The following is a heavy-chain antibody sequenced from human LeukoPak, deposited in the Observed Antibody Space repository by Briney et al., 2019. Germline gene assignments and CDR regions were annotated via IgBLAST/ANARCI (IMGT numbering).Heavy chain of an antibody. J-gene: IGHJ3*02. Sequence: SETLSLTCAVYGGAFSGYYWSWIRQPPGKGLEWIGEINHSGSTNYNPSLKSRVTMSVDTSKNQFSLKLSSVTAADTAVYFCARAPGSGSYYLAFDIWGQGTMVTVSS. D-gene: IGHD3-10*01. CDR3: ARAPGSGSYYLAFDI. CDR2: INHSGST. CDR1: GGAFSGYY. V-gene: IGHV4-34*01.